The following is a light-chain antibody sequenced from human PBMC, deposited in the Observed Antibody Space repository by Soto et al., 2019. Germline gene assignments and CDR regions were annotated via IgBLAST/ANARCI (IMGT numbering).Light chain of an antibody. CDR1: SSDVGSYNL. CDR2: EVT. J-gene: IGLJ1*01. CDR3: CSYEGHSTYV. V-gene: IGLV2-23*02. Sequence: QSVLTQPASVCGSPAESITISCTGTSSDVGSYNLVSWYQQHPGKAPKLMIYEVTKRPSGVSNRFSGSKSGNAASLTISGLQAEDENDYYCCSYEGHSTYVFGTGTKVTVL.